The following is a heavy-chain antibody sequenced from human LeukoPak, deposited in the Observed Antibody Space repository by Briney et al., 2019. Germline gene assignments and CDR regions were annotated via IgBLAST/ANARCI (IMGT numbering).Heavy chain of an antibody. D-gene: IGHD2-2*01. CDR1: GYSISSGYY. Sequence: SETLSLTCAVSGYSISSGYYWSWIRPPPGKGLEWIGEINHSGSTNYNPSLKSRVTISVDTSKNQFSLKLSSVTAADTAVYYCARVTVVPAAKGRAFDIWGQGTMVTVSS. J-gene: IGHJ3*02. CDR2: INHSGST. V-gene: IGHV4-34*01. CDR3: ARVTVVPAAKGRAFDI.